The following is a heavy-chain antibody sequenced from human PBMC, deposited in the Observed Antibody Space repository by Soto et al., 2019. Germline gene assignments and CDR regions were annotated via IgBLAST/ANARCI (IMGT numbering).Heavy chain of an antibody. CDR1: GYSISTYW. CDR3: AALDTAMVKTAGY. J-gene: IGHJ4*02. V-gene: IGHV3-7*01. CDR2: VKQDGSEE. D-gene: IGHD5-18*01. Sequence: LRLSCAASGYSISTYWMSWVRQAPGKGLEWVANVKQDGSEEYYVDSVKGRFTISRDNAKNSLYLQMNSLRAEDTAVYYCAALDTAMVKTAGYWGQGTLVTVSS.